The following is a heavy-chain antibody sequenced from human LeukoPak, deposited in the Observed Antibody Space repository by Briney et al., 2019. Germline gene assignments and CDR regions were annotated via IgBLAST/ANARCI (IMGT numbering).Heavy chain of an antibody. D-gene: IGHD1-26*01. CDR3: GRDGRPSPL. J-gene: IGHJ4*02. CDR1: GFTFSSYN. V-gene: IGHV3-21*01. CDR2: ISSSSSYI. Sequence: GGSLRLSCAASGFTFSSYNMNWVPRAPGKGLEWVSAISSSSSYIYYADSVKGRFAISRDNAQNSLFLQMSSLRAEDTAVYYCGRDGRPSPLWGQGTLVTASS.